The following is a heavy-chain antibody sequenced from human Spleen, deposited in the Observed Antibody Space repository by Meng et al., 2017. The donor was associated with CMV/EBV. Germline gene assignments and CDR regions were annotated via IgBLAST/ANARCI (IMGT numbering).Heavy chain of an antibody. Sequence: SGYTSTGYHIHWVRQAPGQGLEWMAWLNPNSGATRYAQKFQGRVTMTGDTSLSTAYMEMSSLRSDDTAVYYCARETDYGGLYWYFDLWGRGTLVTVSS. J-gene: IGHJ2*01. V-gene: IGHV1-2*02. CDR2: LNPNSGAT. D-gene: IGHD4-23*01. CDR1: GYTSTGYH. CDR3: ARETDYGGLYWYFDL.